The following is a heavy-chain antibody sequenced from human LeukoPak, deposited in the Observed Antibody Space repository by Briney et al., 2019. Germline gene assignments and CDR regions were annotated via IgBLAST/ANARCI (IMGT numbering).Heavy chain of an antibody. CDR1: GGSFSGYY. J-gene: IGHJ4*02. Sequence: SEPLSLTCAVYGGSFSGYYWSWIRQPPGKGLEWIGEINHSGITNYNPSLKSRVTISVDTSKNQFSLKLSSVTAADTAVYYCARAAPRSPFDYWGQGTLVTVSS. CDR2: INHSGIT. V-gene: IGHV4-34*01. CDR3: ARAAPRSPFDY. D-gene: IGHD6-25*01.